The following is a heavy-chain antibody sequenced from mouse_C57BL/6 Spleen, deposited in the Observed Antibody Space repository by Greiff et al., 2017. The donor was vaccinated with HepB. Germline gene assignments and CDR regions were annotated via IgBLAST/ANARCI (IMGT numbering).Heavy chain of an antibody. J-gene: IGHJ2*01. CDR2: IYPRSGNT. D-gene: IGHD1-1*01. CDR1: GYTFTSYG. CDR3: AREGYYGSSYGYFDY. V-gene: IGHV1-81*01. Sequence: VQLQESGAELARPGASVKLSCKASGYTFTSYGISWVKQRTGQGLEWIGEIYPRSGNTYYNEKFKGKATLTADKSSSTAYMELRSLTSEDSAVYFCAREGYYGSSYGYFDYWGQGTTLTVSS.